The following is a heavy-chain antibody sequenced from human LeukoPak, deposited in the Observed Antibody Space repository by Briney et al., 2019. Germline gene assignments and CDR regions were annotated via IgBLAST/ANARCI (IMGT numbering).Heavy chain of an antibody. D-gene: IGHD6-19*01. V-gene: IGHV3-30*02. CDR1: GFTFSSYG. CDR2: IRSDGSNK. Sequence: GGSLRLSCAASGFTFSSYGMHWVRQAPGKGLKWVAFIRSDGSNKYYADSVKGRFTISRDNSKNTLYLQMSSLRAEDTAVYYCARILSSAWGELGYWGQGTLVTVSS. CDR3: ARILSSAWGELGY. J-gene: IGHJ4*02.